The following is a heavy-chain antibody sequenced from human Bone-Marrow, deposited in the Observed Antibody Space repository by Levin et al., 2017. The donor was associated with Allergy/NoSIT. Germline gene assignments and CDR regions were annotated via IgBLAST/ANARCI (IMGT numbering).Heavy chain of an antibody. Sequence: GESLKISCKASGYTFIEYYIHWVRQAPGQGLEWMGWINSKSGGANYAQKFEGRVTVTRDTSINTAYMELSGLTSDDTAVYFCARDREHYYGQGPSDYWGQGTLVTVSS. CDR2: INSKSGGA. CDR1: GYTFIEYY. CDR3: ARDREHYYGQGPSDY. V-gene: IGHV1-2*02. J-gene: IGHJ4*02. D-gene: IGHD3-10*01.